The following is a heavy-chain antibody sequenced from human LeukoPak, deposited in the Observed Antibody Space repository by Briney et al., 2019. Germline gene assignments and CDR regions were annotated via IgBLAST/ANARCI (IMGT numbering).Heavy chain of an antibody. V-gene: IGHV4-59*01. J-gene: IGHJ3*02. CDR3: ARDFPSQGDSFDI. Sequence: PSETLSLTCTVSGVSIINNYWSWIRQPPRKGLEWIGYIYYSGSTNYNPSLKSRVTISLDTSKNQFSLKLTSVTAADTAVYYCARDFPSQGDSFDIWGQGTMVTVSS. CDR1: GVSIINNY. CDR2: IYYSGST.